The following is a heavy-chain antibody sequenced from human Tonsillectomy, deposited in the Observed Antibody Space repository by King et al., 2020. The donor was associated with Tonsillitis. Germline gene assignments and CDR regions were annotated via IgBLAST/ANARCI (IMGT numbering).Heavy chain of an antibody. Sequence: QLVQSGGGLVQPGRSLRLSCTASGFVFDDFAMTWYRQAPGKGLEWVGFIRSKAYGGTTDYAASVKGRFTISRDDFKSIAYLQMSSLKTEDTAVYYCTRVLGVIVGAYYFGMDVWGQGTTVTVSS. CDR3: TRVLGVIVGAYYFGMDV. D-gene: IGHD1-26*01. J-gene: IGHJ6*02. CDR2: IRSKAYGGTT. V-gene: IGHV3-49*03. CDR1: GFVFDDFA.